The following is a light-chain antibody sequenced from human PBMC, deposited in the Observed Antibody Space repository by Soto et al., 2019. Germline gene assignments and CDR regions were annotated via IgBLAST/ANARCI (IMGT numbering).Light chain of an antibody. Sequence: DIQMTQSPSTLSASVGDRVTITCRASQSISSWLAWYQQKPGKAPKLLIYKASSLESGVPSRFSGSGSGTEFTLTISRLQPDDFATYYCKQYNSYSRTIGQGTKLEIK. CDR3: KQYNSYSRT. CDR1: QSISSW. V-gene: IGKV1-5*03. CDR2: KAS. J-gene: IGKJ2*02.